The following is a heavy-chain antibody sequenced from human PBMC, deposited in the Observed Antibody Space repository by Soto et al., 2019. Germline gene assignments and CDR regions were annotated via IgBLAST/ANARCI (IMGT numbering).Heavy chain of an antibody. D-gene: IGHD3-9*01. CDR3: ARLVASETGYGMDV. Sequence: PGGSLRLSCAASGFISSSHNMNWVRQAPGKGLEWVSSITGSSSYIFYADSVKGRFTISRDNAKNTVYLQVNSLRAEDTGVYYCARLVASETGYGMDVWGQGTTVTVSS. CDR2: ITGSSSYI. J-gene: IGHJ6*02. CDR1: GFISSSHN. V-gene: IGHV3-21*06.